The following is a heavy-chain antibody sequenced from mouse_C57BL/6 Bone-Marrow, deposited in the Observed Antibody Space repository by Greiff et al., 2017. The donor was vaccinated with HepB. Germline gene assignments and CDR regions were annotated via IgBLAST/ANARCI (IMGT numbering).Heavy chain of an antibody. CDR3: DHAIVTTDWYFDV. CDR2: IDPANGNT. Sequence: EVQLQQSVAELVRPGASVKLSCTASGFNIKNTYMHWVKQRPEQGLEWIGRIDPANGNTKYATKFQGKATITANTSSNTDYLQLSSLTSEDTAIYCSDHAIVTTDWYFDVWGTGTTVTVSS. J-gene: IGHJ1*03. D-gene: IGHD2-12*01. V-gene: IGHV14-3*01. CDR1: GFNIKNTY.